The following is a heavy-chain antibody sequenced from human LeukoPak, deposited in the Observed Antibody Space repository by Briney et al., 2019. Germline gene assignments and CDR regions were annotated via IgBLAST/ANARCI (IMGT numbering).Heavy chain of an antibody. V-gene: IGHV4-38-2*02. CDR2: MYHSGST. CDR1: GYSISSGYH. CDR3: ARVYYGSGSYSTYYYYYMDV. D-gene: IGHD3-10*01. J-gene: IGHJ6*03. Sequence: LETLSLTCSVSGYSISSGYHWGWIRQPPGKGPEWIGSMYHSGSTYYNPSLKSRLSMSVDTSKNQFSLSLTSVAAADTAVYYCARVYYGSGSYSTYYYYYMDVWGKGTTVTISS.